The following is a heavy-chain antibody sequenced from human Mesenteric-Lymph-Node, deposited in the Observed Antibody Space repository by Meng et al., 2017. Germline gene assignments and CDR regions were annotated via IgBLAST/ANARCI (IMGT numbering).Heavy chain of an antibody. CDR1: GDSISSDIG. V-gene: IGHV4-4*02. Sequence: QVPLQESGPGMVKPSGTLSLTCTVSGDSISSDIGWSWVRQPPGKGLEWIGEVYHRGDTNYNPSLKSRVDISVDKSKNQFYLSLFSVTAADTAVYYCGRDQGRELINHWGQGTLVTVSS. CDR2: VYHRGDT. D-gene: IGHD1-7*01. CDR3: GRDQGRELINH. J-gene: IGHJ4*02.